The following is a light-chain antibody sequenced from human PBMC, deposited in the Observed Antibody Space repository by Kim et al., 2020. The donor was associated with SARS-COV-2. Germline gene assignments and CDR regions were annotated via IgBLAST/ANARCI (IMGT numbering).Light chain of an antibody. CDR3: QQYISYSET. V-gene: IGKV1-5*01. CDR1: QSISSW. Sequence: DIQMTQSPSTLSASVGDRVTITCRASQSISSWLAWYQQKPGKAPKLLIYDASSLESGVPSRFSGSGSGTEFTLTISSLQPDDFATYYCQQYISYSETFGQGTKVDIK. CDR2: DAS. J-gene: IGKJ1*01.